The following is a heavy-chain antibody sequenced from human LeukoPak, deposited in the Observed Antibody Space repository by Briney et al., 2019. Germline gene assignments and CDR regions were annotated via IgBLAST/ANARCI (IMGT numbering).Heavy chain of an antibody. CDR3: AKDALDIVVVPAAHPYYYYGMDV. CDR1: GFTFSSYG. D-gene: IGHD2-2*03. V-gene: IGHV3-30*18. Sequence: GGSLRPSCAASGFTFSSYGMHWVRQAPGKGLEWVAVISYDGSNKYYADSVKGRFTISRDNSKNTLYLQMNSLRAEDTAVYYCAKDALDIVVVPAAHPYYYYGMDVWGQGTTVTVSS. CDR2: ISYDGSNK. J-gene: IGHJ6*02.